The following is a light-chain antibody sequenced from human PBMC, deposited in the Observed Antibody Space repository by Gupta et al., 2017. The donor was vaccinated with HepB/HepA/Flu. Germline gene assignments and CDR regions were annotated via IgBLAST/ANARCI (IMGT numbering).Light chain of an antibody. V-gene: IGKV1-5*03. CDR3: QQSKSYPLT. CDR2: KAS. J-gene: IGKJ4*01. CDR1: QGSDIW. Sequence: DMQMTRSPPPLSASVGDRVTMTCRASQGSDIWSAWYQQKPGKAPKLLIYKASTLESGVPSRFSGSGSGTEFTLTIGSLQPDDSATYYCQQSKSYPLTFGAGTKVEIK.